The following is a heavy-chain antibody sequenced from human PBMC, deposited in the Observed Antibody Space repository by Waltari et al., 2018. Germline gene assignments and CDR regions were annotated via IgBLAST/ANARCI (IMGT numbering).Heavy chain of an antibody. CDR3: ARAHSTGSSWYVTYFDY. J-gene: IGHJ4*02. CDR1: GGTFSSYA. Sequence: QVQLVQSGAEVKKPGSSVKVSCKASGGTFSSYAISWVRQAPGQGLEWMGGIIPIFGTANYAQKFQGRVTITTDESTSTAYMELSNLRSEDTAVYYCARAHSTGSSWYVTYFDYWGQGTLVTVSS. V-gene: IGHV1-69*05. CDR2: IIPIFGTA. D-gene: IGHD6-13*01.